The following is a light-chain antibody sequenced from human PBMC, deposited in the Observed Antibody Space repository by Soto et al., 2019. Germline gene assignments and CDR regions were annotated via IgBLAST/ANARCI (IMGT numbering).Light chain of an antibody. CDR1: QSISSW. J-gene: IGKJ1*01. V-gene: IGKV1-5*03. Sequence: DIQMTQSPSTLSASVGDRVTITCRASQSISSWLAWYQQKPGEAPKLLIYRASSLESGVPSRFSGRGSGTEFTLTINSLQPDDFATYSCQQYNTYSWTFVQGTKVEIK. CDR2: RAS. CDR3: QQYNTYSWT.